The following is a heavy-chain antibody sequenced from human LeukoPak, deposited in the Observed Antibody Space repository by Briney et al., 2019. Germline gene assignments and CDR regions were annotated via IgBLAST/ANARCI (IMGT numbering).Heavy chain of an antibody. CDR1: GFTFNTYS. Sequence: PGGSLRLSCAASGFTFNTYSMNWFRQAPGKGLEWVSFISDSSSTIFYADSVKGRFTISRDNAKNSLYLQMNSLRAEDTALYYCARDIVLIAVAVRGSFDIWGQGTMVTVSS. J-gene: IGHJ3*02. V-gene: IGHV3-48*04. D-gene: IGHD6-19*01. CDR3: ARDIVLIAVAVRGSFDI. CDR2: ISDSSSTI.